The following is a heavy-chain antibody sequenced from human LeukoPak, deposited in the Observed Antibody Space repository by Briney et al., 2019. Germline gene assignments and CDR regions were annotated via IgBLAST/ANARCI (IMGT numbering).Heavy chain of an antibody. CDR1: GFTYTTYA. Sequence: GGSLRLSCAASGFTYTTYAMHWVRQVPGKGLEWVAVISDDGSNKYYADSVKGRFTIARDNSKNTVFLQMDSLRPEDTAVYYCARAAYSSSWGGFAFDIWGQGTMVTVSS. CDR3: ARAAYSSSWGGFAFDI. CDR2: ISDDGSNK. V-gene: IGHV3-30-3*01. J-gene: IGHJ3*02. D-gene: IGHD6-13*01.